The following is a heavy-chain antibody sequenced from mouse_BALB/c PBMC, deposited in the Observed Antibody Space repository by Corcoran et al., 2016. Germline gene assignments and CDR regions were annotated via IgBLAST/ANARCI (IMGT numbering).Heavy chain of an antibody. V-gene: IGHV9-3-1*01. CDR1: GYTFTNYG. CDR3: AREPLAMDY. J-gene: IGHJ4*01. Sequence: QIQLVQSGPELKKPGETVKISCKASGYTFTNYGMNWVKQAPGKGLKWMGWINTYTGEPTYDDDFKGRFAFSLETSASTAYLQINNLKNEDTATYFCAREPLAMDYWGQGTSVTVSS. CDR2: INTYTGEP.